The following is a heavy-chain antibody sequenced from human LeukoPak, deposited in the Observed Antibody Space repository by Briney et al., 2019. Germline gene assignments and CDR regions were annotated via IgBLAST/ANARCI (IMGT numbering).Heavy chain of an antibody. CDR3: ARAEGGYYDSSGDYWFDP. V-gene: IGHV4-61*02. CDR1: GGSISSGSYY. Sequence: SQTLSLTCTVSGGSISSGSYYWSWVRQPAGKGLEWFGRIYTSGSTNYNPSLKSRVTISVDTSKNQFSLKLSSVTAADTAVYYCARAEGGYYDSSGDYWFDPWGQGTLVTVSS. D-gene: IGHD3-22*01. J-gene: IGHJ5*02. CDR2: IYTSGST.